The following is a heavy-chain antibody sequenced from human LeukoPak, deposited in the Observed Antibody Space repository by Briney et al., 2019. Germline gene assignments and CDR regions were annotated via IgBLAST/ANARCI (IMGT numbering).Heavy chain of an antibody. CDR1: GFTFSSYG. CDR2: IWYDGSNK. J-gene: IGHJ6*02. Sequence: GRSLRLSCAASGFTFSSYGMHWVRQAPGKGLEWVAVIWYDGSNKYYADSVKGRFTISRDNSKNTLYLQMDSLRAEDTAVYYCARGEDGMDVWGQGTTVTVSS. CDR3: ARGEDGMDV. D-gene: IGHD1-26*01. V-gene: IGHV3-33*01.